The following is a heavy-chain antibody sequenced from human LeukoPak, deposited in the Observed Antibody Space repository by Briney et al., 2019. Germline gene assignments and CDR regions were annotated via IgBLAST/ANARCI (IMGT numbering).Heavy chain of an antibody. Sequence: GGSLRLSCAASGFTFSSYSMNWVRQAPGKGLEWVSSISSSSSYLYYTDSVKGRFTISRDNAKNSLFLQMNSLRAEDTAVYYCASIRRGGHYGSPQFYFFDYWGQGTLVTVSS. D-gene: IGHD2-15*01. CDR1: GFTFSSYS. CDR3: ASIRRGGHYGSPQFYFFDY. J-gene: IGHJ4*02. CDR2: ISSSSSYL. V-gene: IGHV3-21*01.